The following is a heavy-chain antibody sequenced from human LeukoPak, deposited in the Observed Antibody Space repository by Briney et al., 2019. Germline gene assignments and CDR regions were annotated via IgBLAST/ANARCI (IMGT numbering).Heavy chain of an antibody. CDR2: FDPEDGET. J-gene: IGHJ4*02. Sequence: GASVKVSCKVSGYTLTELSMHWVRQAPGKGLEWMGGFDPEDGETIYAQKFQGRVTMTEDTSTDTAYMELSSLRSEDTAVYYCATDLPPQQLVNAWGYWGQGTLVTVSS. D-gene: IGHD6-13*01. CDR3: ATDLPPQQLVNAWGY. CDR1: GYTLTELS. V-gene: IGHV1-24*01.